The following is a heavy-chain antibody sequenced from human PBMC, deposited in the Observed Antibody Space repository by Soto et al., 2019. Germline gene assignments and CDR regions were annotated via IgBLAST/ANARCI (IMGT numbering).Heavy chain of an antibody. J-gene: IGHJ4*02. Sequence: EVQLVESGGGLVQPGGSLRLSCAASGFTFSSYSMNWVRQAPGKGLEWVSYISSSSTIYYADSVKGRFTISRDNAKNSLYLQMNSLRAEDTAVYYCARRRYYDFWSGYYPLDYWGQGTLVTVSS. CDR3: ARRRYYDFWSGYYPLDY. CDR2: ISSSSTI. CDR1: GFTFSSYS. D-gene: IGHD3-3*01. V-gene: IGHV3-48*01.